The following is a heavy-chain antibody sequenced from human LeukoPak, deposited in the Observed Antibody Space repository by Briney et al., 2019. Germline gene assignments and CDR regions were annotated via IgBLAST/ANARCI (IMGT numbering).Heavy chain of an antibody. CDR3: AREDFTAAGTSNFDY. CDR1: GGSFSGYY. CDR2: INHSGST. V-gene: IGHV4-34*01. D-gene: IGHD6-13*01. J-gene: IGHJ4*02. Sequence: SETLSLTCAVYGGSFSGYYWSWIRQPPGKGLGWIGEINHSGSTNYNPSLKRRATLSVDTSKNQFSLKENSVTAADTAVYYCAREDFTAAGTSNFDYWGQGTLVTVSS.